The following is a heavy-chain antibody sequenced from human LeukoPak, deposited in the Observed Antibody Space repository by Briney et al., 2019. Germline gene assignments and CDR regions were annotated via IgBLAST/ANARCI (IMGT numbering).Heavy chain of an antibody. Sequence: PGGSLRLSCAASGFTFSSYWMTWVRQAPGKGLEWAANIKQDGNEKYYVDSVKGRFTISRDNPKNSLYLQMNTLRAEDTAVYYCARDLMIRGVQNYNWFDPWGQGTLVTVSS. CDR2: IKQDGNEK. V-gene: IGHV3-7*05. D-gene: IGHD3-10*01. CDR3: ARDLMIRGVQNYNWFDP. CDR1: GFTFSSYW. J-gene: IGHJ5*02.